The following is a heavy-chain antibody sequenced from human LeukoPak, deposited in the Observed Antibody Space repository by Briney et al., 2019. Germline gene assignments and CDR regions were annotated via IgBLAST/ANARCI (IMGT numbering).Heavy chain of an antibody. J-gene: IGHJ4*02. Sequence: PGGSLRLSCAASGFTFSSYAMSWIRQAPGKGLERVSGISGFGGNTFYPDSVRGRFTISRDNSKNTLYLQMNSLRAEDSALYYCAKDQEGSGAYPHFHSWGQGTLVSVSS. V-gene: IGHV3-23*01. CDR1: GFTFSSYA. CDR2: ISGFGGNT. D-gene: IGHD3-10*01. CDR3: AKDQEGSGAYPHFHS.